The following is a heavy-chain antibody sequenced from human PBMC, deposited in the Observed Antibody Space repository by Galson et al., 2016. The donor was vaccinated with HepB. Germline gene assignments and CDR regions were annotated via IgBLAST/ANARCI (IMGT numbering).Heavy chain of an antibody. CDR3: SRLGGGDTGGI. D-gene: IGHD2-21*02. CDR1: GFIFSGAA. J-gene: IGHJ3*02. CDR2: IRSKANRYAT. Sequence: SLRLSCAASGFIFSGAAIHWVRQASGKGLEWIGRIRSKANRYATDYGVSVKGRFTISRDDSKNTAYLQMNSLKTEDTAVYYCSRLGGGDTGGIWGQGTMVTVSS. V-gene: IGHV3-73*01.